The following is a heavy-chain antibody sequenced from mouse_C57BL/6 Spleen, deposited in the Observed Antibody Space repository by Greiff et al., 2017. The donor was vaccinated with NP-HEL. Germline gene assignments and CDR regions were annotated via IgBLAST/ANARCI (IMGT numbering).Heavy chain of an antibody. D-gene: IGHD1-1*01. CDR3: TRRWAPYGSSPDY. CDR1: GYTFTDYE. CDR2: IDPETGGT. J-gene: IGHJ2*01. V-gene: IGHV1-15*01. Sequence: QVQLQQSGAELVRPGASVTLSCKASGYTFTDYEMHWVKQTPVHGLEWIGAIDPETGGTAYNQKFKGKAILTADKSSSTAYMELRSLTSEDSAVYYRTRRWAPYGSSPDYWGQGTTLTVSS.